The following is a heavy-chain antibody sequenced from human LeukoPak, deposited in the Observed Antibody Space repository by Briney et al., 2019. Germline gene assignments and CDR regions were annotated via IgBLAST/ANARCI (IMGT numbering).Heavy chain of an antibody. J-gene: IGHJ4*02. CDR3: AKGSCTTTSCPFDY. Sequence: GGSLRLSCAASTFSVSTNYMSWVRQDPGKGLEWISVLYSSGYTKYADSVRGRFSISRDNSKNTLNLQMNSLRAEDTAVYYCAKGSCTTTSCPFDYWGQGNLVTVSS. V-gene: IGHV3-66*01. CDR1: TFSVSTNY. CDR2: LYSSGYT. D-gene: IGHD2-2*01.